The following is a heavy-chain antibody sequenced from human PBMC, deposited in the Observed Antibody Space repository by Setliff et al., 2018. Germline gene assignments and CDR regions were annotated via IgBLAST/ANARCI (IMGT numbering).Heavy chain of an antibody. CDR3: ATYKRSSSFEY. J-gene: IGHJ4*02. CDR2: IKQDGSER. Sequence: GGSLRLSCAASGFTFSSYWMSWVRQAPGKGLEWVANIKQDGSERYYVDSVKGRFTISRDNAKNSLHLQMNSLRVEDTAVYYCATYKRSSSFEYWGQGSLVTVSS. V-gene: IGHV3-7*03. D-gene: IGHD6-6*01. CDR1: GFTFSSYW.